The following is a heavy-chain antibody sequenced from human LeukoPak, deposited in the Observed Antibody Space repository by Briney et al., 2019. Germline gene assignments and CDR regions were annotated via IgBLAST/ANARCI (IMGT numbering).Heavy chain of an antibody. D-gene: IGHD3-9*01. CDR1: GFTVSSNY. Sequence: GGSLRLSCAASGFTVSSNYMSWVRQAPGKGLGWVSVIYSGGSTYYADSVKGRFTISGDNSKNTLYLQMNSLRAEDTAVYYCARVGRYYDILTGYYYYFDYWGQGTLVTVSS. V-gene: IGHV3-66*01. J-gene: IGHJ4*02. CDR3: ARVGRYYDILTGYYYYFDY. CDR2: IYSGGST.